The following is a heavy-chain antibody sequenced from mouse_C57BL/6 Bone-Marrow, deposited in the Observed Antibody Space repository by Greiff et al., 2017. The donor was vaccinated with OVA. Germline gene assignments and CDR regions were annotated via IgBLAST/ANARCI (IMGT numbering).Heavy chain of an antibody. J-gene: IGHJ2*01. V-gene: IGHV1-50*01. Sequence: QVQLQQPGAELVKPGASVKLSCKASGYTFTSYWMQWVKQRPGQGLEWIGEIDPSDSYTNYHQKFKGKATLTVDTSSSTAYMQLSSLTSEDSAVYYCARCRWVDYWGQGTTLTVSS. D-gene: IGHD4-1*01. CDR3: ARCRWVDY. CDR1: GYTFTSYW. CDR2: IDPSDSYT.